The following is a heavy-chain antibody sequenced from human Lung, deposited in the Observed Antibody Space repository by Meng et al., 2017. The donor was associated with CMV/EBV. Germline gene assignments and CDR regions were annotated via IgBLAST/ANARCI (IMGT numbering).Heavy chain of an antibody. CDR1: GGSIRSSTYY. CDR2: IYYSGST. CDR3: ARDVEYYGSGSDF. J-gene: IGHJ4*02. Sequence: LXCTVSGGSIRSSTYYWGWIRQPPGKGLEWIGSIYYSGSTHYNPSLESRVTMSVDASKNQFSLKLSSVTAADTAVYYCARDVEYYGSGSDFWGQGT. D-gene: IGHD3-10*01. V-gene: IGHV4-39*07.